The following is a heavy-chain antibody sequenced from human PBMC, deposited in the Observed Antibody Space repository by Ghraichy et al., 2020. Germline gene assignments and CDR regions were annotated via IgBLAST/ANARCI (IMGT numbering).Heavy chain of an antibody. Sequence: SETLSLTCAVSGYSISSGYYWGWIRQPPGKGLEWIGSIYHSGSTYYNPSLKSRVTISVDTSKNQFSLKLSSVTAADTAVYYCAREGTYYYGSGPRFNWFDPWGQGTLVTVSS. J-gene: IGHJ5*02. CDR3: AREGTYYYGSGPRFNWFDP. CDR1: GYSISSGYY. V-gene: IGHV4-38-2*02. CDR2: IYHSGST. D-gene: IGHD3-10*01.